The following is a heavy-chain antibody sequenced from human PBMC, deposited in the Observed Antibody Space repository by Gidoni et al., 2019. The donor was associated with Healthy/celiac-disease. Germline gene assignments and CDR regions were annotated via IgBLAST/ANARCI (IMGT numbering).Heavy chain of an antibody. CDR1: GGTFSSYA. CDR3: ASISYYYDSSGFGAFDI. CDR2: IIPIFGTE. J-gene: IGHJ3*02. D-gene: IGHD3-22*01. Sequence: QVQLVQSGAEVKKPGSSVKVSCKASGGTFSSYAISWVRQAPGQGLEWMGGIIPIFGTENYAQKFQGRVTITADKSTRKAYMELSSLRSEDTAVYYCASISYYYDSSGFGAFDIWGQGTMVTVSS. V-gene: IGHV1-69*06.